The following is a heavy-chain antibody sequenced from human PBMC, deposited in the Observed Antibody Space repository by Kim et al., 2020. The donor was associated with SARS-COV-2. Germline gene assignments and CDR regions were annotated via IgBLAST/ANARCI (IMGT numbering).Heavy chain of an antibody. D-gene: IGHD2-15*01. Sequence: SETLSLTCTVSGGSISSSSYYWGWVRQPPGKGLEWIGSIYDSGSTYYNPSLKRRVTISIDTSKNQFSLKLSPVTAADTAVYYCATSVVAARDYWGQGTLVTVSS. CDR1: GGSISSSSYY. J-gene: IGHJ4*02. V-gene: IGHV4-39*01. CDR3: ATSVVAARDY. CDR2: IYDSGST.